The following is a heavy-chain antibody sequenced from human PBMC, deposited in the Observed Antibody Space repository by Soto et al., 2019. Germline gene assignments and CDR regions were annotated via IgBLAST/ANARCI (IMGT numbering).Heavy chain of an antibody. CDR2: IYYSGST. J-gene: IGHJ3*02. CDR3: ARDPTNWDDAFDI. Sequence: SETLSLTCTVSGGSISSSSYYWGWIRQPPGKGLEWIGSIYYSGSTYYNPSLKSRVTISVDTSKTQFSLKLSSVTAADTAVYYCARDPTNWDDAFDIWGQGTMVTVSS. V-gene: IGHV4-39*07. CDR1: GGSISSSSYY. D-gene: IGHD7-27*01.